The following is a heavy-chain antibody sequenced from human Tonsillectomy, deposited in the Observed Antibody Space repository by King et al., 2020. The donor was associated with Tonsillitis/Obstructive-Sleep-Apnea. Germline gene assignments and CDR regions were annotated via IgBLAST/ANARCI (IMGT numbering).Heavy chain of an antibody. D-gene: IGHD1-14*01. CDR1: GYTFTRRY. CDR2: INPSEGIT. J-gene: IGHJ4*02. V-gene: IGHV1-46*01. Sequence: VQLVESGAEVKTPGASVKVSCKASGYTFTRRYIHCVRQDRGQGLEWMGIINPSEGITTYAQKFQGSVTMTTDTSARTVYLQLSSLRSEDTAVYYCARDDVVGRYIDSWGQGTLVTVSS. CDR3: ARDDVVGRYIDS.